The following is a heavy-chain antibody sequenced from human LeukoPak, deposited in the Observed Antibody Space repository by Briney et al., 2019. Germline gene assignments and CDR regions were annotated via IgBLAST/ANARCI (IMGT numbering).Heavy chain of an antibody. CDR3: ARDYPYYYDGMWYCDY. Sequence: PGGSLRLSCAASGFTFGSYGMHWVRQAPGKGLEWVAVISYDGSNKYYADSVKGRFTISRDNAKNSLYLQMNSLRAEDTAVYYCARDYPYYYDGMWYCDYWGQGTLVSVSS. V-gene: IGHV3-30*12. CDR1: GFTFGSYG. CDR2: ISYDGSNK. D-gene: IGHD3-22*01. J-gene: IGHJ4*02.